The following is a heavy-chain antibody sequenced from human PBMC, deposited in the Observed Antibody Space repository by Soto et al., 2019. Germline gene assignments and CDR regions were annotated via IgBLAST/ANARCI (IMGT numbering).Heavy chain of an antibody. CDR3: ARQSLEMAAYYYYYGIDV. D-gene: IGHD6-19*01. J-gene: IGHJ6*02. CDR1: GGSISSSTYF. V-gene: IGHV4-39*01. Sequence: SEPLSLTCTVSGGSISSSTYFWGWIRQPPGKGLEWIGSIYYSGSTYYNPSLKSRVTISVDTSKNQFSLKLSSVTAADTAVYYCARQSLEMAAYYYYYGIDVWGQGTTVTVSS. CDR2: IYYSGST.